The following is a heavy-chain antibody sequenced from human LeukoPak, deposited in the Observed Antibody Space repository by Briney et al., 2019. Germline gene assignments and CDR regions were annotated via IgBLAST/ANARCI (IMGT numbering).Heavy chain of an antibody. D-gene: IGHD3-9*01. J-gene: IGHJ6*03. V-gene: IGHV4-59*01. CDR2: IYYCGTT. CDR3: ARGSYYDILSGYYYIKYYMDV. Sequence: PSETLSLTCTVSGGSINSVYWSWIRQPPGKGLEWIAYIYYCGTTSYNPSLKSRVTISVDTSKNQFSLKLTSVTAADTAVYYRARGSYYDILSGYYYIKYYMDVWGRGTTVTVSS. CDR1: GGSINSVY.